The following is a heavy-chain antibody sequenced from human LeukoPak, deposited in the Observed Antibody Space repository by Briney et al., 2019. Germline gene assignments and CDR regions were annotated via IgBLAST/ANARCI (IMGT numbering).Heavy chain of an antibody. CDR3: ARTWVGCSGGSCYEDY. V-gene: IGHV4-34*01. J-gene: IGHJ4*02. Sequence: SETLSLTCAVYGGSFSGYYWSWIRQPPGKGLERIGEINHSGSTNYNPSLKSRVTISVDTSKNQFSLKLSSVTAADTAVYYCARTWVGCSGGSCYEDYWGQGTLVTVSS. CDR1: GGSFSGYY. D-gene: IGHD2-15*01. CDR2: INHSGST.